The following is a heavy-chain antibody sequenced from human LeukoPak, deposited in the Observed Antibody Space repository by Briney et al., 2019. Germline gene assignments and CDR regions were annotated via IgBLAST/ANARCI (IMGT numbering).Heavy chain of an antibody. V-gene: IGHV4-30-2*01. D-gene: IGHD3-16*01. J-gene: IGHJ5*02. Sequence: PSETLSLTCTVSGDSISSGDYYWSWVRQPAGKGLEWIGYIYHSGSTYYNPSLKSRVTISVDTSKNQFSLKLSSVTAADTAVYYCARVWGDRFDPWGQGTLVTVSS. CDR2: IYHSGST. CDR1: GDSISSGDYY. CDR3: ARVWGDRFDP.